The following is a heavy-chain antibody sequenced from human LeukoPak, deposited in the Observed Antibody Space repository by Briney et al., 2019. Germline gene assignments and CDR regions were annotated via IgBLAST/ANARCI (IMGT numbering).Heavy chain of an antibody. CDR1: GFTFSTYA. J-gene: IGHJ4*02. Sequence: GRSLRLSCAASGFTFSTYAMHWVRQAPGKGLEWVSLIWHDGSHKYYTDSVRGRFTISRDNSKSTVYLQMNSVGAEDTAVYYCAKEIFGSGSFPGYWGQGNPGHRLL. V-gene: IGHV3-33*06. CDR2: IWHDGSHK. CDR3: AKEIFGSGSFPGY. D-gene: IGHD3-10*01.